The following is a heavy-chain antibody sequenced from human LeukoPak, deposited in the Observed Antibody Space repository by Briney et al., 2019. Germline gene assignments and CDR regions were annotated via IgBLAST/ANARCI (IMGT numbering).Heavy chain of an antibody. CDR1: GFTVSSNY. D-gene: IGHD6-6*01. CDR2: IYSGGST. CDR3: ARVPIASSSGDYRYGMDV. J-gene: IGHJ6*02. Sequence: GGSLRLSCAASGFTVSSNYTSWVRQAPGKGLEWVSIIYSGGSTYYADSVKGRFTISRDDSKNTLYLQMNSLRAEDTAVYYCARVPIASSSGDYRYGMDVWGQGTTVTVSS. V-gene: IGHV3-53*01.